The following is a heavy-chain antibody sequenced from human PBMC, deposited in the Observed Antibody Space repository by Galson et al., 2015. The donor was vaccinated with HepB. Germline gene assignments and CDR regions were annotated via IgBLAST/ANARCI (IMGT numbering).Heavy chain of an antibody. CDR2: TYYRSKWYN. CDR1: GDSVSSNSAA. J-gene: IGHJ3*02. D-gene: IGHD1-26*01. Sequence: CAISGDSVSSNSAAWNRIRQSPSRGLECLGRTYYRSKWYNDYAVSVKSRITINPDTSKNQFSLQLNSVTPEDTAVYYCARESSGSYYLRAFDIWGQGTMVTVSS. CDR3: ARESSGSYYLRAFDI. V-gene: IGHV6-1*01.